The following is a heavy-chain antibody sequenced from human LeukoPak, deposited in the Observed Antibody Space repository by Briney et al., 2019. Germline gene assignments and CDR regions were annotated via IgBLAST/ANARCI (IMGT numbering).Heavy chain of an antibody. J-gene: IGHJ4*02. Sequence: PSETLSLTCTVSGGSISNYYWSWIRQPPGKGLEWIEHIYYSGATKYNPSLKSRITISVDTSKNQFSLMLSSVTAADTAVYYCARFGITVVRGGKYYFDYWGQGTLVTVSS. CDR1: GGSISNYY. CDR3: ARFGITVVRGGKYYFDY. V-gene: IGHV4-59*08. D-gene: IGHD3-10*01. CDR2: IYYSGAT.